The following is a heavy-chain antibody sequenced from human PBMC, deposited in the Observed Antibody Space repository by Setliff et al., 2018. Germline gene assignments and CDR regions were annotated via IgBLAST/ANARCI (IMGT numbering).Heavy chain of an antibody. CDR1: AGSFSGYF. CDR3: ARGPLGYCTNGVCRSTWFNY. Sequence: TSETLSLTCAVYAGSFSGYFWSWIRQPPGKGLEWIGEINHSGSTNYNPSLKSRVTISVDTSKNQFSLKLSPVTAADTAVYYCARGPLGYCTNGVCRSTWFNYWGHGTLVTVSS. J-gene: IGHJ4*01. CDR2: INHSGST. V-gene: IGHV4-34*01. D-gene: IGHD2-8*01.